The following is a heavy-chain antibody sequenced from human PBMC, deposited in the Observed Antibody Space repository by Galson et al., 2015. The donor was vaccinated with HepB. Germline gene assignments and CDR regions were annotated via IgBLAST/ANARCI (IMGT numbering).Heavy chain of an antibody. D-gene: IGHD4/OR15-4a*01. CDR2: MSANSGNT. Sequence: SVKVSCKASGYTFTTNGISWVRQAPGQGLEWVGWMSANSGNTQYAQKLQGRVTLTRDTSTSTAYVELRDLRSDDTATYYCARDRDYRLDYWGQGTLVTVSS. J-gene: IGHJ4*02. V-gene: IGHV1-18*04. CDR1: GYTFTTNG. CDR3: ARDRDYRLDY.